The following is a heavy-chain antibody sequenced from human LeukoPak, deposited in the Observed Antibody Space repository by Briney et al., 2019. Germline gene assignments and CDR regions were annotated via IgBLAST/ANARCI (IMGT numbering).Heavy chain of an antibody. V-gene: IGHV5-51*01. J-gene: IGHJ4*02. D-gene: IGHD5-18*01. CDR1: GSTFTTYW. Sequence: PGESLEISCQGSGSTFTTYWIGWVRQLPGKGLEWLGILYPGDSDTRYSPSFQGQVTISADTSISTAYLQWSSLKASDTAMYYCARQGGDVDTAMVPVYWGQGTLVTVSS. CDR2: LYPGDSDT. CDR3: ARQGGDVDTAMVPVY.